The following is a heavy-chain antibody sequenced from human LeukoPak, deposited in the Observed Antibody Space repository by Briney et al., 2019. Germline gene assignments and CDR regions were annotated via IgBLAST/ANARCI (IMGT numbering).Heavy chain of an antibody. CDR2: INHSGST. J-gene: IGHJ4*02. CDR3: ARAVLSDYYGSGSYYIYGY. V-gene: IGHV4-34*01. D-gene: IGHD3-10*01. CDR1: GGSFSGYY. Sequence: SETLSLTCAVYGGSFSGYYWSWIRQPPGKGLEWIGEINHSGSTNYNPSLKSRVTISVDTSKSQFSLKLSSVTAADTAVYYCARAVLSDYYGSGSYYIYGYWGQGTLVTVSS.